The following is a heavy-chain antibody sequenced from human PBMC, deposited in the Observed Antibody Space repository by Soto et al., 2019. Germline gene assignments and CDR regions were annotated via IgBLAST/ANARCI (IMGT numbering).Heavy chain of an antibody. Sequence: QVQLVQSGAEVKKPGSSVKVSCKASGGTFSSYAISWVRQAPGQGLEWMGGIIPIFGTANYAQKFQGRVTDTGDESPSTGYLGRSSLRSEDTAVYYLSRVTGGSPGIAFYIWGQGTMVTVSS. CDR3: SRVTGGSPGIAFYI. J-gene: IGHJ3*02. V-gene: IGHV1-69*01. D-gene: IGHD3-10*01. CDR1: GGTFSSYA. CDR2: IIPIFGTA.